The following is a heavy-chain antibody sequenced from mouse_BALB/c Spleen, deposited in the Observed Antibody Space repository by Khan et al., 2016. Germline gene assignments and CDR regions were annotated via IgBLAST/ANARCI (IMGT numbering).Heavy chain of an antibody. CDR3: ARSLVAARYVDV. CDR2: ISYSGST. Sequence: EVELVESGPGLVKPSQSLSLTCTVTGYSITSDYAWNWIRQFPGNKLEWMDYISYSGSTSYNPSLKSRISITRYTSTNQLFLQLNSVTTEDTATYYCARSLVAARYVDVWGAGTSVSVSS. V-gene: IGHV3-2*02. CDR1: GYSITSDYA. D-gene: IGHD1-1*01. J-gene: IGHJ1*01.